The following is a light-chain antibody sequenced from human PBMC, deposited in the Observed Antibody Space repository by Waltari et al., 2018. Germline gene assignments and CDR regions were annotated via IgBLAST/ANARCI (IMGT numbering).Light chain of an antibody. V-gene: IGLV2-14*01. Sequence: QSVLTQPASVSGSPGQSLTISCPGTTSDVGSYNYVSWYQQHPGKAPKRMIYTVGNRPSGLTDRFSRAKSGNTASLTSSELQAEDKADYNCRAYAGDDVVIFGGGTELTVI. CDR2: TVG. J-gene: IGLJ2*01. CDR3: RAYAGDDVVI. CDR1: TSDVGSYNY.